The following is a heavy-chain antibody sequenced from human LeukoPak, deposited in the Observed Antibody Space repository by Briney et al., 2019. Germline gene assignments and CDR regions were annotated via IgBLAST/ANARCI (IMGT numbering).Heavy chain of an antibody. Sequence: PGGSLRLSCSASGFTFTAYTMNWVRQAPGKGPEWVSYIDYGGSVTHYADSVEGRFTISRDNAENSLYLQMNSLRVEDTAVYYCTRDLEYWSQGVQVAVSS. CDR3: TRDLEY. J-gene: IGHJ4*02. CDR2: IDYGGSVT. V-gene: IGHV3-48*01. CDR1: GFTFTAYT.